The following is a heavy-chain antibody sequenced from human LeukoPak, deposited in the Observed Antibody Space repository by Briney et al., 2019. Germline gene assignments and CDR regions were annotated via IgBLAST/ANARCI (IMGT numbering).Heavy chain of an antibody. Sequence: GGSLRLSCAASGFTFSSYAMSWVRQAPGKGLEWVSAISGSGGSTYYADSVKGRFTISRDNSKNTLYLQMNSLRAEDTAVYYCAKGGVLRYFDWLLYIYWGQGTLATVSS. CDR1: GFTFSSYA. V-gene: IGHV3-23*01. CDR2: ISGSGGST. D-gene: IGHD3-9*01. J-gene: IGHJ4*02. CDR3: AKGGVLRYFDWLLYIY.